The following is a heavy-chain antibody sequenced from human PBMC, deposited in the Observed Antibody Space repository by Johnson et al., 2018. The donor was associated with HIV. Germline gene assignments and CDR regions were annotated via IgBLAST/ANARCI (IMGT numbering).Heavy chain of an antibody. J-gene: IGHJ3*02. V-gene: IGHV3-30*02. CDR3: AKGTGDKGTIPEDAFDI. CDR1: GFTFSSYG. Sequence: QVQLVESGGGVVQPGRSLRLSCAASGFTFSSYGMHWVRQAPGKGLEWVAFIRYAGSNKYYADSVKGRFTISRDNAKNTLYLQMNSLRAEDTALFYCAKGTGDKGTIPEDAFDIWGQGTMVTVSS. CDR2: IRYAGSNK. D-gene: IGHD7-27*01.